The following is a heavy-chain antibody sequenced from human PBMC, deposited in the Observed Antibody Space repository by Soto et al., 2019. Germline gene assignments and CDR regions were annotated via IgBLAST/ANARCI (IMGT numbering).Heavy chain of an antibody. D-gene: IGHD6-6*01. CDR1: GISFTNYI. J-gene: IGHJ4*02. Sequence: VHLLESGGGLEQPGGSLRLSCAASGISFTNYIMSWVRQAPGKGLEWVAAINENGDATNYADSVKGRFTVSRDNSKNMLYLQMNSLRVEDTAVYYCAKGGFRSSADFWGQGTLVTVSS. CDR2: INENGDAT. V-gene: IGHV3-23*01. CDR3: AKGGFRSSADF.